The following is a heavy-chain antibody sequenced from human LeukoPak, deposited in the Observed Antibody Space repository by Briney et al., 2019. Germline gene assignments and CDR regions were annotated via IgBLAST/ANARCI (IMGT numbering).Heavy chain of an antibody. CDR2: INPKSGDT. CDR1: GYIFTGYY. Sequence: ASVKVSCKASGYIFTGYYMVWVRQAPGQGLEWMGWINPKSGDTTYAQRFQGRVTMTRDTSISTAYLDLSRLTSDDTAVYYCARGSSAMVTMDVWGKGTTVTVSS. V-gene: IGHV1-2*02. CDR3: ARGSSAMVTMDV. J-gene: IGHJ6*04. D-gene: IGHD5-18*01.